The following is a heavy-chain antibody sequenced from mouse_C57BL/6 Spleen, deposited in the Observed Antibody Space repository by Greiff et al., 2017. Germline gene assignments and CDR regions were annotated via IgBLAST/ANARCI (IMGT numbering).Heavy chain of an antibody. CDR1: GFSLTSYA. CDR3: AKDWDGFAY. CDR2: RWTGGGT. D-gene: IGHD4-1*01. J-gene: IGHJ3*01. V-gene: IGHV2-9-1*01. Sequence: VQLVESGPGLVAPSQSLSITCTVSGFSLTSYAISWVRQPPGKGLEWLGVRWTGGGTNYNSALKSRLSISKDNSKSQVFFKMNSLQADDTAIYYCAKDWDGFAYWGQGTLVTVSA.